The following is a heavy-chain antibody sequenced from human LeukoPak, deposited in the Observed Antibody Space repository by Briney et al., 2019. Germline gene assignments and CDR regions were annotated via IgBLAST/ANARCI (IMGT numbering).Heavy chain of an antibody. CDR2: INHNGNVN. J-gene: IGHJ5*02. V-gene: IGHV3-7*01. D-gene: IGHD3-3*01. Sequence: GGSLRLSCAASGFTFSSYWMNWARQAPGKGLEWVASINHNGNVNYYVDSVKGRFTISRDNSKNTLYLQMNSLRAEDTAVYYCARGSNYDFWSGSLGGNWFDPWGQGTLVTVSS. CDR3: ARGSNYDFWSGSLGGNWFDP. CDR1: GFTFSSYW.